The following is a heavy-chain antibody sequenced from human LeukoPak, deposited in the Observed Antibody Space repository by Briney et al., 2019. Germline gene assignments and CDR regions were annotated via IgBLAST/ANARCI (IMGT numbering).Heavy chain of an antibody. V-gene: IGHV3-21*01. CDR3: ARTNSSGWLADYYYYYGMDV. CDR1: GFTFSSYS. Sequence: GGSLRLSCAASGFTFSSYSMNWVRQAPGKGLEWVSSISSSSSYIYYADSVKGRFTISRYNAKNSLYLQMNSLRAEDTAVYYCARTNSSGWLADYYYYYGMDVWGQGTTVTVSS. J-gene: IGHJ6*02. D-gene: IGHD6-19*01. CDR2: ISSSSSYI.